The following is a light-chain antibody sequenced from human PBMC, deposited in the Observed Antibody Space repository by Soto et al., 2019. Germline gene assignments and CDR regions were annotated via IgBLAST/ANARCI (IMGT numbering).Light chain of an antibody. J-gene: IGKJ1*01. CDR1: QMITPSY. Sequence: ELVWTQSPGSLSLPPGARATISCRASQMITPSYSAWYQQKPGQAPRLLIYATSSRASAIPDRFSGSGSETNFSLTITRLEPEDFSAYFCQQYGDFTWTFGRGTKVEVQ. V-gene: IGKV3-20*01. CDR2: ATS. CDR3: QQYGDFTWT.